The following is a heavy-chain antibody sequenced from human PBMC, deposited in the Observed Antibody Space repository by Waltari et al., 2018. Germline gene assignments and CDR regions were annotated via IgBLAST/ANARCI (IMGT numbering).Heavy chain of an antibody. D-gene: IGHD2-2*02. CDR3: ARNTVSVVVPAAINWFDP. CDR2: IYHSGST. V-gene: IGHV4-38-2*01. Sequence: QVQLQESGPGLVKPSETLSLTCAVSGYSISSGYYWGWIRQPPGKGLEWIGSIYHSGSTYYHPSLKSRVTRSVDTSKNQFSLKLSSVTAADTAVYYCARNTVSVVVPAAINWFDPWGQGTLVTVSS. CDR1: GYSISSGYY. J-gene: IGHJ5*02.